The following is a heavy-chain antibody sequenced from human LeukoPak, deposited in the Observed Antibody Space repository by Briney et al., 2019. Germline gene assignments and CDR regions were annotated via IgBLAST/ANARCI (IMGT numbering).Heavy chain of an antibody. CDR3: ARQGYYYDSSGHIPKKYYMDV. CDR1: GGSISSGSYY. Sequence: SQTLSLTCTVSGGSISSGSYYWSWIRQPAGKGLEWIGRIYTSGSTNYNPSLKSRVTISVDTSKNQFSLKLSSVTAADTAVYYCARQGYYYDSSGHIPKKYYMDVWGKGTTVTISS. D-gene: IGHD3-22*01. V-gene: IGHV4-61*02. CDR2: IYTSGST. J-gene: IGHJ6*03.